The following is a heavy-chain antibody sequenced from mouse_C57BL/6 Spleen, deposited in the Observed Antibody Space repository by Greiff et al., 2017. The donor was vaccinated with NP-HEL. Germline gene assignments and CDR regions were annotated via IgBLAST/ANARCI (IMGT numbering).Heavy chain of an antibody. V-gene: IGHV14-4*01. Sequence: VQLKESGAELVRPGASVKLSCTASGFNIKDDYMHWVKQRPEQGLEWIGWIDPENGDTEYASKFQGKATITADTSSNTAYLQLSSLTSEDTAVYYCTHYGSSYDWYFDVWGTGTTVTVSS. CDR2: IDPENGDT. CDR3: THYGSSYDWYFDV. CDR1: GFNIKDDY. J-gene: IGHJ1*03. D-gene: IGHD1-1*01.